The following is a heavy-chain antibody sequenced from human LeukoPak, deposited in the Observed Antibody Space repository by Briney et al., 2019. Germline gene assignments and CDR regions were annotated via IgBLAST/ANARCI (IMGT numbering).Heavy chain of an antibody. V-gene: IGHV3-33*01. CDR3: ARDKPPPYYYDSSGIFDY. J-gene: IGHJ4*02. D-gene: IGHD3-22*01. CDR1: GFTFSSYG. CDR2: IWYDGSNK. Sequence: GVSLRLSCAASGFTFSSYGMHWVRQAPGKGLEWVAVIWYDGSNKYYADSVKGRFTISRDNSKNTLYLQMNSLRAEDTAVYYCARDKPPPYYYDSSGIFDYWGQGTLVTVSS.